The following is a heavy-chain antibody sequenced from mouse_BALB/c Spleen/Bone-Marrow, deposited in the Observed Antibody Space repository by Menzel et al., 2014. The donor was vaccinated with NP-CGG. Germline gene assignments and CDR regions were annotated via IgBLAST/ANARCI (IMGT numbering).Heavy chain of an antibody. Sequence: VQLQQSGTDLVKPGASVKISCKASGYSFTGYYMHWVKQSHGKSLEWIGRVNPNNGGTSYNQKFKGKAILTVDKSSSTAYMELRSLTSEDSAVYYCARGYGNYWYFDVWGAGTTVTVSS. D-gene: IGHD2-1*01. CDR3: ARGYGNYWYFDV. CDR2: VNPNNGGT. J-gene: IGHJ1*01. V-gene: IGHV1-26*01. CDR1: GYSFTGYY.